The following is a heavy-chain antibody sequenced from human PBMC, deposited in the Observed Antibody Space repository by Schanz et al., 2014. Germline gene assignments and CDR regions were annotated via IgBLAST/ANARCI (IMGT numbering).Heavy chain of an antibody. J-gene: IGHJ3*02. CDR2: LSASGGHT. V-gene: IGHV3-23*04. CDR1: GFTFTGYV. Sequence: EVQLVESGGGVVQPGGSLRLSCAASGFTFTGYVMTWVRQAPGKGLEWVSGLSASGGHTYYADSVKGRFTISRDNSKNTVYLEMNNVRVDDTAVYYCAKGVGGGLLLGSTFDNWGQGTMVTVTS. CDR3: AKGVGGGLLLGSTFDN. D-gene: IGHD3-16*01.